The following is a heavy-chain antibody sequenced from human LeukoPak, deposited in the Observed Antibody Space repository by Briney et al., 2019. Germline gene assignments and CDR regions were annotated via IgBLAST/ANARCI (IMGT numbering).Heavy chain of an antibody. Sequence: PSETLSLTCTVSAYSISSGYYWGWIRQPPGKGLQWIGSLYYSGSTYYNPSLKSRVTISVDTSKNQFSLKLSSVTAADTAVYYCASTSFDWLSPYYFDYWGQGTLVTVSS. CDR3: ASTSFDWLSPYYFDY. D-gene: IGHD3-9*01. CDR2: LYYSGST. CDR1: AYSISSGYY. J-gene: IGHJ4*02. V-gene: IGHV4-38-2*02.